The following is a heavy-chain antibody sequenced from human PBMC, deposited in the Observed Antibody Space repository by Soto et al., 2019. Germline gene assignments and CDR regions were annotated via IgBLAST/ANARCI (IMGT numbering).Heavy chain of an antibody. V-gene: IGHV3-23*01. D-gene: IGHD6-6*01. Sequence: PGGSLRLSCAASGLTFSSYAMSWVRQAPGKGLEWVSAISGSGGSTYYADSVKGRFTISRDNSKNTLYLQMNSLRAEDTAVYYSAKDSTEYSSSGFDYWGQGTLVTVSS. CDR2: ISGSGGST. CDR1: GLTFSSYA. J-gene: IGHJ4*02. CDR3: AKDSTEYSSSGFDY.